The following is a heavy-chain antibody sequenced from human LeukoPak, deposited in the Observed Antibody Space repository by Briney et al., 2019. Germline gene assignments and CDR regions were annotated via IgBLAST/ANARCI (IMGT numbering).Heavy chain of an antibody. CDR2: INHSGST. CDR3: ARHATYYYDSSGYYRRSNRGPVDY. Sequence: SETLSLTCAVYGGSFSGYYWSWIRQPPGKGLEWIGEINHSGSTNYNPSLKSRVTISVDTSKNQFSLKLSSVTAADTAVYYCARHATYYYDSSGYYRRSNRGPVDYWGQGTLVTVSS. V-gene: IGHV4-34*01. CDR1: GGSFSGYY. J-gene: IGHJ4*02. D-gene: IGHD3-22*01.